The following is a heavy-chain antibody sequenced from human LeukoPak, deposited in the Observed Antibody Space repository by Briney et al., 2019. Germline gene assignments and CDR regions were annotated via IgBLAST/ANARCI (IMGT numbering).Heavy chain of an antibody. J-gene: IGHJ5*02. V-gene: IGHV1-69*05. CDR3: ARDSPRDSGSYSWFDP. CDR2: IIPIFGTA. CDR1: GGTFSSYA. Sequence: SVKVSCKASGGTFSSYAITWVRQAPGQGLEWMGWIIPIFGTANYAQKFQGRVTITTDESTSTAYMELSSLRSEDTAVYYCARDSPRDSGSYSWFDPWGQGTLVTVSS. D-gene: IGHD1-26*01.